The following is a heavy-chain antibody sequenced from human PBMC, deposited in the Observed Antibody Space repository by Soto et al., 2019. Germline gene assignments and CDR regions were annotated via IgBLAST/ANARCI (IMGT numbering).Heavy chain of an antibody. V-gene: IGHV3-23*01. CDR3: AKALNDIVATIWFDP. J-gene: IGHJ5*02. D-gene: IGHD5-12*01. CDR1: GFTFSSYA. Sequence: PGGSLRLSCAAYGFTFSSYAMSWVRQAPGKGLEWVSAISGSGGSTYYADSVKGRFTISRDNSKNTLYLQMNSLRAEDTAVYYCAKALNDIVATIWFDPWGQGTLVTVSS. CDR2: ISGSGGST.